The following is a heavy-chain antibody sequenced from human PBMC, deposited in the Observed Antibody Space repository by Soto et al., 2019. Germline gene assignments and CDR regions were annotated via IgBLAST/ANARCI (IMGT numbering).Heavy chain of an antibody. V-gene: IGHV4-39*01. CDR2: IDYSGTT. Sequence: QLQLQESGPGLVKPSETLSLTCTVSGGSISSISYYWAWVRQPPGKGLKWIGSIDYSGTTYYNPSLKSRVTISEDKAKNQFSLKLSSVTAADTAVFYCARLIHCKTTSCYFDYWGQGTLVTVSS. D-gene: IGHD2-2*01. CDR1: GGSISSISYY. CDR3: ARLIHCKTTSCYFDY. J-gene: IGHJ4*02.